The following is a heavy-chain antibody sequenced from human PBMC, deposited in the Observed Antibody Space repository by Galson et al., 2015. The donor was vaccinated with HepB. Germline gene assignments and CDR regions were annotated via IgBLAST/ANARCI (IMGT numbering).Heavy chain of an antibody. CDR1: GFIFRTYA. V-gene: IGHV3-48*02. D-gene: IGHD3-10*01. Sequence: SLRLSCAASGFIFRTYAMTWARQAPGKGLEWVSFISSSGDSTYYAGSVKGRFTISRDNAKNSLYLQMNSLRDEDTAVYYCARPVRGVIVPTNWGQGTLVTVSS. J-gene: IGHJ4*02. CDR2: ISSSGDST. CDR3: ARPVRGVIVPTN.